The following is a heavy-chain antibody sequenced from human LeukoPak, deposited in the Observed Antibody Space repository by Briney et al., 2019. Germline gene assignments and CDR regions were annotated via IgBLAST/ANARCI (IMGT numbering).Heavy chain of an antibody. Sequence: GGSLRLSCAASGFTFSSYVMHWVRQAPGEGLEWVAVISFDGSNKYYGDSLKGRFTISRDNSKNTLYLQMNSLRGEDMAIYYCARDFGWLSGFDYWGQGTPVTVSS. D-gene: IGHD3-9*01. CDR3: ARDFGWLSGFDY. CDR1: GFTFSSYV. J-gene: IGHJ4*02. CDR2: ISFDGSNK. V-gene: IGHV3-30-3*01.